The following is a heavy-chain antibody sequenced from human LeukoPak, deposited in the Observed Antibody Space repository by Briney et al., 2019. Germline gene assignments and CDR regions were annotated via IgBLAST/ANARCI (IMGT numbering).Heavy chain of an antibody. CDR3: ARDRYYYGSGSYSTDWYFDL. D-gene: IGHD3-10*01. CDR1: GGPISSYC. Sequence: KPSETLSLTCTVSGGPISSYCWSWIRQPPGKGLEWIGYIYYSGSTNYNPSLKSRVTISVDTSKNQFSLKLSSVTAADTAVYYCARDRYYYGSGSYSTDWYFDLWGRGTLVTVSS. V-gene: IGHV4-59*01. CDR2: IYYSGST. J-gene: IGHJ2*01.